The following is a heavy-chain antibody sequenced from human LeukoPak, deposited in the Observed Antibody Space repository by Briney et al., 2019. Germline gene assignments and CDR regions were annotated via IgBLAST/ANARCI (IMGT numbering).Heavy chain of an antibody. Sequence: GGALRLSCADSVFTFSSYWMSGGRQAPGKGGEGGAQIKQDGSEKYYVTSLKGPFTTSRDNAKTSLYLQMNSLKAENTAVYYCARGSIAAASYYYFDYWGQGTQVTVSS. CDR2: IKQDGSEK. D-gene: IGHD6-13*01. J-gene: IGHJ4*02. V-gene: IGHV3-7*04. CDR3: ARGSIAAASYYYFDY. CDR1: VFTFSSYW.